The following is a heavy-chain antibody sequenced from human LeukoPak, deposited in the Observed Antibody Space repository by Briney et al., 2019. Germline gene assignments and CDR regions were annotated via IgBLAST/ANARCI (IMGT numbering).Heavy chain of an antibody. CDR3: ARGDYYDSSGYYYPPAY. D-gene: IGHD3-22*01. J-gene: IGHJ4*02. CDR2: ISAYNGNT. Sequence: ASVKVSCKASGYTFTSYGISWVRQAPGQGLEWMGWISAYNGNTNYAQKLQGRVTMTTDTSTSTAYMELRSLRSDDTAVYYCARGDYYDSSGYYYPPAYWGQGTLVTVSS. CDR1: GYTFTSYG. V-gene: IGHV1-18*01.